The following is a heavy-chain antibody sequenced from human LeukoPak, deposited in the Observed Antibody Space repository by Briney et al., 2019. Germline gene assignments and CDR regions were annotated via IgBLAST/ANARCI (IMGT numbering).Heavy chain of an antibody. V-gene: IGHV5-51*01. Sequence: GESLKISCKDSGYYFTNYWIGWVRQMPGKGLEWMGIIHGADSLTMYSPSFQGQVTISADKSVSTAYLQWSGLKPSDTAIYYCASARNGDYRWDYWGQGTLVTVSS. CDR1: GYYFTNYW. CDR3: ASARNGDYRWDY. J-gene: IGHJ4*02. CDR2: IHGADSLT. D-gene: IGHD4-17*01.